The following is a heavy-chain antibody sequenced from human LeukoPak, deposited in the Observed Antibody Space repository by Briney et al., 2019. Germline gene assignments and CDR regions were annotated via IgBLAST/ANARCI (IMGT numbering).Heavy chain of an antibody. Sequence: PSQTLSLTCTVSGGSISSGSYYWSWIRQPAGKGLEWIGRIYTSGSTYYNPSLKSRVTISVDRSKNQFSLKLSSVTAADTAVYYCASGIAARLVYFDYWGQGTLVTVSS. D-gene: IGHD6-6*01. CDR3: ASGIAARLVYFDY. CDR1: GGSISSGSYY. CDR2: IYTSGST. J-gene: IGHJ4*02. V-gene: IGHV4-61*02.